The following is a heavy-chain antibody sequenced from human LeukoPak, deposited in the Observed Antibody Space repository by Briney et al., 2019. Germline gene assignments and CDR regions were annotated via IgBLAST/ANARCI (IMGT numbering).Heavy chain of an antibody. V-gene: IGHV3-7*01. D-gene: IGHD4-11*01. J-gene: IGHJ4*02. CDR1: GFTFSSYW. CDR2: IKQDGREK. Sequence: VGSLRLSCAASGFTFSSYWMSWVRQAPGKGLEWVGNIKQDGREKYYLDSVKGRFTTSRENAKKTPNLQMNRLKAEDTAGYYCARGGNSNYAADYWGQGTLVTVSS. CDR3: ARGGNSNYAADY.